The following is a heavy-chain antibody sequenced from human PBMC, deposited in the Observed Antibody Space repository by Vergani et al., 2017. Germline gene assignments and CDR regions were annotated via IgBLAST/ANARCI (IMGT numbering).Heavy chain of an antibody. Sequence: QVQLQESGPGLVKPSETLSLTCTVSGGSISSYYWNWIRQPPGKGLEWIGYIYYSGSTNTNPSLKSRVTISVDTSKNQFSLKLRFVTAADTAVYYCATDRYSGSYSAGAFDIWGQGTMVTVSS. J-gene: IGHJ3*02. D-gene: IGHD1-26*01. CDR1: GGSISSYY. CDR3: ATDRYSGSYSAGAFDI. CDR2: IYYSGST. V-gene: IGHV4-59*01.